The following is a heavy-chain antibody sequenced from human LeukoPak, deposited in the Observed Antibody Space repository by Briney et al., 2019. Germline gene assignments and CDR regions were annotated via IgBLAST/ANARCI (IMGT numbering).Heavy chain of an antibody. D-gene: IGHD6-19*01. J-gene: IGHJ4*02. CDR3: AKDMAGYSSGNFDY. CDR2: ISWNSGSI. Sequence: PGGSLRLSCAASGFTFDDYAMHWVRQAPGKGLEWVSGISWNSGSIGYADSVKGRFTISRDNAKNSLYLQVNSLRAEDMALYYCAKDMAGYSSGNFDYWGQGTLVTVSS. V-gene: IGHV3-9*03. CDR1: GFTFDDYA.